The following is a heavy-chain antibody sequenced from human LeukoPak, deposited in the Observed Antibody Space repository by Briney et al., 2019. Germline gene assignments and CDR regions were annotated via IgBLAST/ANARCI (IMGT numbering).Heavy chain of an antibody. Sequence: SQTLSLTCTVSGGSISRGSYYWSWIRQPAGKGLEWIGRIYTSGSTNYNPSLKSRVTISVDTSKNQFSLKLSSVTAADTAVYYCAREDYDILTGYPRFDPWGQGTLVTVSS. CDR2: IYTSGST. V-gene: IGHV4-61*02. D-gene: IGHD3-9*01. J-gene: IGHJ5*02. CDR1: GGSISRGSYY. CDR3: AREDYDILTGYPRFDP.